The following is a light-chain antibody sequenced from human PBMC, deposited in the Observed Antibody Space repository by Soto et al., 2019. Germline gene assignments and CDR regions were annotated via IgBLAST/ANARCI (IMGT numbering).Light chain of an antibody. V-gene: IGLV1-51*01. CDR3: VAWDDGLSAVV. Sequence: QSALTQPPSVSAAPGQKVSISCSGSSSNIGKNHVFWYQHLPVTAPKLLIYDNNKRPSGIPDRFSGSKSGTSATLGITGLQTGDEADYYCVAWDDGLSAVVFGGGTKLTVL. J-gene: IGLJ2*01. CDR1: SSNIGKNH. CDR2: DNN.